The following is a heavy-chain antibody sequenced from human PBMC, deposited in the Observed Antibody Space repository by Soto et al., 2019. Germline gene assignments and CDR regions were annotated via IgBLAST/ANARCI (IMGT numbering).Heavy chain of an antibody. D-gene: IGHD3-10*01. J-gene: IGHJ3*02. Sequence: QVQLQESGPGLVIPSGTLSLTCAVSGASISSSQWWTWVRQPPGKGLEWIGETHHSGNTHYNPSLKGRVTISLAKSNNQLSLKLTSVTAADPAVYYCARDGDYGSGESTFWGFDIWGQGTMVIVSS. V-gene: IGHV4-4*02. CDR2: THHSGNT. CDR1: GASISSSQW. CDR3: ARDGDYGSGESTFWGFDI.